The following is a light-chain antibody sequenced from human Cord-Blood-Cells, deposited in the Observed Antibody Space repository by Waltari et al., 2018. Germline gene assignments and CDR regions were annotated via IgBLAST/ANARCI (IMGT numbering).Light chain of an antibody. V-gene: IGLV2-14*01. Sequence: QSALTQPASVSGSPGQSITISSTGTSSDVGGYNYASWYQQHPGKAPKLMIYDVSNRPSGVSNRFSGSKSGNTASLTISGLQAEDEADYYCSSYTSSSTLVFGTGTKVTVL. CDR1: SSDVGGYNY. CDR2: DVS. CDR3: SSYTSSSTLV. J-gene: IGLJ1*01.